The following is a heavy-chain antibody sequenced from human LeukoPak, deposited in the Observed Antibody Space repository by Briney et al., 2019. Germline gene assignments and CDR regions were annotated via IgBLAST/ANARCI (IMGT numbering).Heavy chain of an antibody. D-gene: IGHD2-15*01. Sequence: SETLSLTCAVYGGSFSGYYWSWIRQPPGKGLEWIGEINHSGSTNYNPSLKSRVTISVDTSKNQFSLKLSSVTAVDTAVYYCARRYCRAGGCYFDYWGQGTLVTVSS. J-gene: IGHJ4*02. CDR1: GGSFSGYY. CDR2: INHSGST. CDR3: ARRYCRAGGCYFDY. V-gene: IGHV4-34*01.